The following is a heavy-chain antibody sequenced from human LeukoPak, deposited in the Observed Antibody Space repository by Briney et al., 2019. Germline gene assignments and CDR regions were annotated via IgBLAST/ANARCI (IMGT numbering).Heavy chain of an antibody. Sequence: SETLSLTCAVYGGSFSGYYWSWTRQPPGKGLEWIGEINHSGSTNYNPSLKSRVTISVDTSKNQFSLKLSSVTAADTAVYYCARARPGDIVVVPAAIGMDVWGKGTTVTVSS. D-gene: IGHD2-2*01. CDR2: INHSGST. CDR1: GGSFSGYY. V-gene: IGHV4-34*01. CDR3: ARARPGDIVVVPAAIGMDV. J-gene: IGHJ6*04.